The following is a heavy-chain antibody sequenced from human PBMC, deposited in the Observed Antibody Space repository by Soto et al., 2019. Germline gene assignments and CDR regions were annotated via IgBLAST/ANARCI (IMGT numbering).Heavy chain of an antibody. Sequence: QVQLVQSGAEVKKPGASVKISCKASGYTFTGYYMHWVRQAPGQGLEWMGIINPSDGSTNYAQKLQGRVAMTRDTSTSTVYMELNSLRSEDTAVYYCARPPYPGCINAVCYPLDYWGQGTLVTVSS. J-gene: IGHJ4*02. V-gene: IGHV1-46*01. CDR3: ARPPYPGCINAVCYPLDY. D-gene: IGHD2-8*01. CDR2: INPSDGST. CDR1: GYTFTGYY.